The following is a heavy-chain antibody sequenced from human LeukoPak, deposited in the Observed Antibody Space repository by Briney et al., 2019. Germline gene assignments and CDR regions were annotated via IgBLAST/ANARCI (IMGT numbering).Heavy chain of an antibody. Sequence: GGSLRLSCAASGLTFSNAWMSWVRQAPGKGLEWVGRIKRKSDGGTTDYAAPVKGRFTISRDDSKNTLYLQMNSLKSEDTAIYYCTTELDVRPNHYWGQGTLVTVSS. V-gene: IGHV3-15*01. CDR3: TTELDVRPNHY. D-gene: IGHD1-14*01. CDR1: GLTFSNAW. CDR2: IKRKSDGGTT. J-gene: IGHJ4*02.